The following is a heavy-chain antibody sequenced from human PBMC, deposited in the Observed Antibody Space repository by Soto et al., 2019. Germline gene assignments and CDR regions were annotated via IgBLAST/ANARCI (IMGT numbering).Heavy chain of an antibody. Sequence: GESRKISCQGSGYSFTSYWIGWVRQMPGKGLEWMGIIYPGDSDTRYSPSFQGQVTISADKSISTAYLQWSSLKASDTAMYYCARTSAGGKYYYGMDVWGQGTTVAVSS. V-gene: IGHV5-51*01. CDR2: IYPGDSDT. D-gene: IGHD6-13*01. J-gene: IGHJ6*02. CDR1: GYSFTSYW. CDR3: ARTSAGGKYYYGMDV.